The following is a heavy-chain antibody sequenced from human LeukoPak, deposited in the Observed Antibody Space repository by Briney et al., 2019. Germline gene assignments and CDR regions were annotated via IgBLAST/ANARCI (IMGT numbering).Heavy chain of an antibody. D-gene: IGHD5-18*01. Sequence: GGSLRLSCAASGFTFSSYWMHWVRQAPGKGLVWASRINSDGSSTSYADSVKGRFTISRDSSKNTLYLQMNSLRAEDTAVYYCTGYTHKGVWGQGTTVTVSS. CDR1: GFTFSSYW. CDR3: TGYTHKGV. J-gene: IGHJ6*02. V-gene: IGHV3-74*01. CDR2: INSDGSST.